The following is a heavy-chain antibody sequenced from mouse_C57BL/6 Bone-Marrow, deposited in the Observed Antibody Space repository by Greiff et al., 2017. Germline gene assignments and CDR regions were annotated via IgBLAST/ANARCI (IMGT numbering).Heavy chain of an antibody. CDR3: AHGNYVYWYVAV. Sequence: QVQLKQPGAELVKPGASVKLSCKASGYTFTSYWMHWVKQRPGRGLEWIGRIDPNSGGTKYNEKFKSKATLTVDKPASTAYMQLSSLTSEDSAVYYWAHGNYVYWYVAVCGTGTTVTVSS. D-gene: IGHD2-1*01. CDR2: IDPNSGGT. CDR1: GYTFTSYW. J-gene: IGHJ1*03. V-gene: IGHV1-72*01.